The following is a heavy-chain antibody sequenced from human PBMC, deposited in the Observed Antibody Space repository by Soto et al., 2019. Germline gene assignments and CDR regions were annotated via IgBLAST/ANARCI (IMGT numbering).Heavy chain of an antibody. J-gene: IGHJ4*02. Sequence: QVHLVQSGGEVKKPGASVKVSCRASGYIFINYGISWTRQAPGQGLEWMGWISGYNGNTNYAQKFQGRVTMNTDTSTSTAYMELRSLKSDDTAVYYCARDHPTTVTNVDYWGQGTLVTVSS. D-gene: IGHD4-17*01. CDR2: ISGYNGNT. CDR1: GYIFINYG. V-gene: IGHV1-18*01. CDR3: ARDHPTTVTNVDY.